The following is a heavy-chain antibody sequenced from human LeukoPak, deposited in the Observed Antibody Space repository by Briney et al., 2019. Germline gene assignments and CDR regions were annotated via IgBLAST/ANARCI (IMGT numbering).Heavy chain of an antibody. CDR3: ARGAKYYDTLTGYRGNLALDY. CDR1: GYTFTSYG. J-gene: IGHJ4*02. D-gene: IGHD3-9*01. CDR2: ISAYNGDT. V-gene: IGHV1-18*04. Sequence: ASVKVSCKASGYTFTSYGISWVRQAPGQGLEWMGWISAYNGDTNYAQKLQGRVTMTTDTSTSTAYMELRSLRSDDTAVYYCARGAKYYDTLTGYRGNLALDYWGQGTLVTVSS.